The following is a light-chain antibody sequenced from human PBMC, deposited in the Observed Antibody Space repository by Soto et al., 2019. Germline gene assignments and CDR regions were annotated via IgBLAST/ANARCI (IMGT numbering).Light chain of an antibody. CDR2: KAS. CDR1: QSISSW. CDR3: QQYNSYSWT. Sequence: DIQMTQSPSTLSASVGDRVTITCRASQSISSWLAWYQQKPGKAPKLLIYKASSLDSGVPSRFSGSGSGSEFTLTINNLQPDDFATYHCQQYNSYSWTFGQGTKVEIK. J-gene: IGKJ1*01. V-gene: IGKV1-5*03.